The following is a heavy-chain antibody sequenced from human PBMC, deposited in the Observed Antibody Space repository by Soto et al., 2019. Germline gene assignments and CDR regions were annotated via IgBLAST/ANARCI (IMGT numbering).Heavy chain of an antibody. Sequence: GGSLRLSCAASGFTFSGYTMHWVRQAPGKGLEWVGLISYDGRSEYYGDSVKGRFTISRDNSKNTLYLQMNSLGPEDTAIYYCATRITVFGLLIPPFDPWGQGTQVTVSS. V-gene: IGHV3-30*04. D-gene: IGHD3-3*01. CDR3: ATRITVFGLLIPPFDP. CDR2: ISYDGRSE. J-gene: IGHJ5*02. CDR1: GFTFSGYT.